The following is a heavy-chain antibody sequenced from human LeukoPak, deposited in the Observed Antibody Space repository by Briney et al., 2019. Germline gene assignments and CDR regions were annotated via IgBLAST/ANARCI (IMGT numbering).Heavy chain of an antibody. J-gene: IGHJ3*02. Sequence: PSETLSLTCAVYGGSFSSYYWSWIRQPPGKGLEWIGYIYYSGSTNYNPSLKSRVTISVDTSKNQFSLKLSSVTAADTAVYYCARDVTLLDRYYYDSSGYRVHAFDIWGQGTMVTVSS. D-gene: IGHD3-22*01. CDR3: ARDVTLLDRYYYDSSGYRVHAFDI. CDR1: GGSFSSYY. CDR2: IYYSGST. V-gene: IGHV4-59*01.